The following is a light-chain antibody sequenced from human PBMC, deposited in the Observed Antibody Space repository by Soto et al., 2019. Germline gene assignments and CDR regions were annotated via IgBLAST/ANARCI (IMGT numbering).Light chain of an antibody. Sequence: DIQMTQSPSTLYASIGDRVIITCRASQSITTWLAWYQQKPGQAPKLLIYDASNLEIRVPSRFSGSGSGTEFTLTISSLQPDDLATYYCQQLESYPSPFVGGT. V-gene: IGKV1-5*01. J-gene: IGKJ4*01. CDR2: DAS. CDR1: QSITTW. CDR3: QQLESYPSP.